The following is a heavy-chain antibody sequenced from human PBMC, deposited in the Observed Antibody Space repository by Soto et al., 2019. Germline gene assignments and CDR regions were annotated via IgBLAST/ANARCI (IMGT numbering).Heavy chain of an antibody. V-gene: IGHV4-59*01. D-gene: IGHD5-12*01. CDR1: GGSISSYY. J-gene: IGHJ5*02. CDR2: IYYSGST. Sequence: SETLSLTCTVSGGSISSYYWSWIRQPPGKGLEWIGYIYYSGSTNYNPSLKSRVTISVDTSKNQFSLKLSSVTAADTAVYYCARDRRYSGYEGFDPWGQGTLVTVSS. CDR3: ARDRRYSGYEGFDP.